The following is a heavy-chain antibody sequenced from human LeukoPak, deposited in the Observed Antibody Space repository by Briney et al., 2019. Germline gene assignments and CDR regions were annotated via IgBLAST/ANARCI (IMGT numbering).Heavy chain of an antibody. J-gene: IGHJ6*02. CDR2: ISYDGSNK. V-gene: IGHV3-30-3*01. Sequence: GGSLRLSCAASGFTFSSYAMHWVRQAPGKGLEWVAVISYDGSNKYYADSVKGRFTISRDNSKNTLYPQMNSLRAEDTAVYYCAREPDPQFGYYYGMDVWGQGTTVTVSS. CDR1: GFTFSSYA. CDR3: AREPDPQFGYYYGMDV. D-gene: IGHD3-10*01.